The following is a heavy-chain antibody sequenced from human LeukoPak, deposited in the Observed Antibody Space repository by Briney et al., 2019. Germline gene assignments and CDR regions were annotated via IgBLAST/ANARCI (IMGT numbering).Heavy chain of an antibody. V-gene: IGHV3-30*03. CDR1: GFTFSSFG. CDR3: ARYKEWFGEYGLPWYYYYYYMDV. CDR2: ISNDGSYK. Sequence: PGGSLRLSCVGSGFTFSSFGLYWVRQAPGKGLEWVAVISNDGSYKFYADSVKGRITISRDNSKNTLYLEMNSLRGEDTAVYYCARYKEWFGEYGLPWYYYYYYMDVWGKGTTATVSS. D-gene: IGHD3-10*01. J-gene: IGHJ6*03.